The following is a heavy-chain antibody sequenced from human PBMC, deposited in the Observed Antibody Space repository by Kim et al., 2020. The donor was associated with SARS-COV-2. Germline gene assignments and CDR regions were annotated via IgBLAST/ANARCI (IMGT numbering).Heavy chain of an antibody. V-gene: IGHV4-59*13. CDR3: ARGHCGGGSCYYLFDY. Sequence: SETLSLTCNVSGDSMAIYYWNWIRQPPGKGLEWIGHIYYSGRTVYNPPLKSRATFSVDPYKNQFFLSLTSVTAADTALCYCARGHCGGGSCYYLFDYWGAGMLVTVST. J-gene: IGHJ4*02. CDR1: GDSMAIYY. D-gene: IGHD2-21*01. CDR2: IYYSGRT.